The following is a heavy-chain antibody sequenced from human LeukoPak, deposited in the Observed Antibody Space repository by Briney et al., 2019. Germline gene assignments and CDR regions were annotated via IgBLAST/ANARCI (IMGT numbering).Heavy chain of an antibody. Sequence: SVKVPCKASGGTFSSYAISWVRQAPGQGLEWMGRIIPIFGTANYAQKFQGRVTMTEDTSTDTAYMELSSLRSEDTAVYYCATGGYSGYEYYFDYWGQGTLVTVSS. J-gene: IGHJ4*02. V-gene: IGHV1-69*06. CDR1: GGTFSSYA. CDR2: IIPIFGTA. D-gene: IGHD5-12*01. CDR3: ATGGYSGYEYYFDY.